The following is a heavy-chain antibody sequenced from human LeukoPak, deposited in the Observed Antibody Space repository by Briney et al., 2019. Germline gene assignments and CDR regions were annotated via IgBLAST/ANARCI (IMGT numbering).Heavy chain of an antibody. CDR3: AFSAITGTTNAFDI. CDR1: GYTFTSYD. D-gene: IGHD1-7*01. J-gene: IGHJ3*02. Sequence: GASVKVSCKASGYTFTSYDINWVRQATGQGLEWMGWMNPNSGNTGYAQKFQGRVTITRNTSISTAYMELSSLRSEDTAVYYCAFSAITGTTNAFDIWGQGTMVTVSS. V-gene: IGHV1-8*03. CDR2: MNPNSGNT.